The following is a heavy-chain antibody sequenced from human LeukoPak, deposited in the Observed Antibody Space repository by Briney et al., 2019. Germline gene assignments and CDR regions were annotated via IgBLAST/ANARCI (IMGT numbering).Heavy chain of an antibody. V-gene: IGHV3-33*01. J-gene: IGHJ4*02. CDR1: GFTFSSYG. D-gene: IGHD3-3*01. CDR3: ARQVAYYDFWSGYPDY. Sequence: GRSLRLSCAAAGFTFSSYGMHWVRQAPGKGLEWVAVIWYDGSNKYYADSVKGRFTISRDNSKNTLYLQMNSLRAEDTAVYYCARQVAYYDFWSGYPDYWGQGTLVTVSS. CDR2: IWYDGSNK.